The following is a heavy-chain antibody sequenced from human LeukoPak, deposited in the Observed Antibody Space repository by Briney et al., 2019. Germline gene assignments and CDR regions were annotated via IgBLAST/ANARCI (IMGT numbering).Heavy chain of an antibody. CDR3: ARDSRDGWSPSAYFQH. Sequence: ASVKVSCKASGYTFTGYYMHWVRQAPGQGLEWMGWINPNSGGTNYAQKFQGRVTMTRDTSVSTAYMELSRLRSDETAVYYCARDSRDGWSPSAYFQHWGQGTLVTVSS. D-gene: IGHD5-24*01. V-gene: IGHV1-2*02. CDR2: INPNSGGT. J-gene: IGHJ1*01. CDR1: GYTFTGYY.